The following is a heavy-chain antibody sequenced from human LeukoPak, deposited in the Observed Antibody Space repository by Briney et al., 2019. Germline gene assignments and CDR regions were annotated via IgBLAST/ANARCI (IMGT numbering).Heavy chain of an antibody. J-gene: IGHJ2*01. V-gene: IGHV1-69*10. CDR3: ARSQPLAYFDL. CDR2: IIPILGTA. CDR1: GGSFNSYA. Sequence: SVKVSCKASGGSFNSYAISWVRQAPGQGLEWMGGIIPILGTANYAQKFQGRVTITADKSTNTAYMKLSSLRSEDTAVYYCARSQPLAYFDLWGRGTLVTVSS.